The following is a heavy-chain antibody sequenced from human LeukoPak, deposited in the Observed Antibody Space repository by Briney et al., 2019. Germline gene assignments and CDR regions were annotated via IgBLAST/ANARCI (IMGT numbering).Heavy chain of an antibody. D-gene: IGHD6-13*01. CDR3: ARERGIAAAGSNIPFDY. CDR2: IYYSGST. Sequence: SETLSLTCTVSGGSISSGDYYWSWIRQPPGKGLEWIGYIYYSGSTYYNPSLKSRVTISVDTSKNQFSLKLSSVTAADTAVYHCARERGIAAAGSNIPFDYWGQGTLVTVSS. J-gene: IGHJ4*02. V-gene: IGHV4-30-4*01. CDR1: GGSISSGDYY.